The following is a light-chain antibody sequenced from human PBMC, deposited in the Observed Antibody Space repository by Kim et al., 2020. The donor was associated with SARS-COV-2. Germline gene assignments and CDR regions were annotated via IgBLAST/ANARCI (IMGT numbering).Light chain of an antibody. CDR3: QQYGSSRWT. CDR1: QSVSSSY. Sequence: SPGERATLSCRASQSVSSSYLAWYKQKPGQAPRLLIYGASSRATGIPDRFSGSGSGTDFTLTISRLEPEDFAVYYCQQYGSSRWTFGQGTKVDIK. CDR2: GAS. V-gene: IGKV3-20*01. J-gene: IGKJ1*01.